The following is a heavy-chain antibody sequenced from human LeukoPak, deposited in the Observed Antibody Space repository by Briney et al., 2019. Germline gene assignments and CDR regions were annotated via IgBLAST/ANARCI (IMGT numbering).Heavy chain of an antibody. J-gene: IGHJ6*03. CDR3: ARRGTTMVRGVIIEYYYYYMDV. V-gene: IGHV4-34*01. CDR1: GGSFSGYY. Sequence: SETLSLTCAVYGGSFSGYYWSWIRQPPGKGLEWIGEINHSGSTNYNPSLKSRVTISVDTSKNQFSLKLSSVTAADTAVYYCARRGTTMVRGVIIEYYYYYMDVWGKGTTVTISS. CDR2: INHSGST. D-gene: IGHD3-10*01.